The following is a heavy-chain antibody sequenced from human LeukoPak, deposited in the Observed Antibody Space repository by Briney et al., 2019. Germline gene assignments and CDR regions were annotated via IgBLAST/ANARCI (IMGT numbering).Heavy chain of an antibody. CDR2: INHSGST. D-gene: IGHD4-17*01. CDR3: AREKRNDYGDYVEE. V-gene: IGHV4-34*01. CDR1: GGSFSGYY. Sequence: SETLSLTCAVYGGSFSGYYWSWIRQPPGKGLEWIGEINHSGSTNYNPSLKSRVTISVDTSKNQFSLKLSSVTAADTAVYYCAREKRNDYGDYVEEWGQGTLVTVSS. J-gene: IGHJ4*02.